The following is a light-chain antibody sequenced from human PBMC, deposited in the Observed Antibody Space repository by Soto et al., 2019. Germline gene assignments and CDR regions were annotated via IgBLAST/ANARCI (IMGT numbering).Light chain of an antibody. CDR1: SSNLGSYY. CDR3: AAWDDSLSGYV. Sequence: QPVLTQPPSASGTPGQRVPISCSGSSSNLGSYYVYWYQQLPGAAPKLLIYRNNQRPSGVPDRFSGSKSGTSASLAISGLRSEDEADYYCAAWDDSLSGYVFGTGTKLTVL. V-gene: IGLV1-47*01. CDR2: RNN. J-gene: IGLJ1*01.